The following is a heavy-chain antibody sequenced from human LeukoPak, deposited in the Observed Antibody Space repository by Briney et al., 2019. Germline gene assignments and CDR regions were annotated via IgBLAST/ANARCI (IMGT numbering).Heavy chain of an antibody. CDR3: ARSVEMATIGFDC. V-gene: IGHV3-66*02. Sequence: GGSLRVSCAASGFTVSSDYMSCVRQAPGKGLEWVSVIYSGGSTYYADSVKGRFTISRDNSKNTLYLQMNSLRAEDTAVYYCARSVEMATIGFDCWGQGTLVTVSS. CDR2: IYSGGST. CDR1: GFTVSSDY. D-gene: IGHD5-24*01. J-gene: IGHJ4*02.